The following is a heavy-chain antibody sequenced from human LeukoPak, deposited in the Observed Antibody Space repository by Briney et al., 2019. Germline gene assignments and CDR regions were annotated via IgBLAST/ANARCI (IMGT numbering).Heavy chain of an antibody. D-gene: IGHD2-8*02. CDR3: ASRPTGGSSYDY. Sequence: SETLSLTCTVSGGFISSYYWSWIRQPPGKGLEWIGYIYSSGSTNYNPSLMSRVTISVDTSKNQFSLKLSSVTAADTAVYYCASRPTGGSSYDYWGQGIVVTVSS. CDR1: GGFISSYY. J-gene: IGHJ4*02. V-gene: IGHV4-59*01. CDR2: IYSSGST.